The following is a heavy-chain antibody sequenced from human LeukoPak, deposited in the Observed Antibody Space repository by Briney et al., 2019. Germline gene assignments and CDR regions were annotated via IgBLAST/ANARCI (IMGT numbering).Heavy chain of an antibody. CDR3: ARSATYYYYMDV. V-gene: IGHV1-8*03. CDR1: GYTFTSYD. D-gene: IGHD2-15*01. Sequence: ASVKVSCKTSGYTFTSYDINWVRQATGRGLEWMGWMNPNSGNTGYAQKFQGRVTITRNTSISTAYMELSSLRSEDTAVYYCARSATYYYYMDVWGKGTTVTVSS. J-gene: IGHJ6*03. CDR2: MNPNSGNT.